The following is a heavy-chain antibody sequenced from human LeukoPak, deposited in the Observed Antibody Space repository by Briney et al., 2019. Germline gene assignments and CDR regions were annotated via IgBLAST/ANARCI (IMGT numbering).Heavy chain of an antibody. V-gene: IGHV1-18*04. CDR3: ARDMKAGFPEYCSSTSCPGNADY. D-gene: IGHD2-2*01. CDR2: ISAYNGNT. J-gene: IGHJ4*02. Sequence: ASVKVSCKASGYTFTGYYIHWVRQAPGEGLEWMGWISAYNGNTNYAQKLQGRVTMTTDTSTSTAYMELRSLRSDDTAVYYCARDMKAGFPEYCSSTSCPGNADYWGQGTLVTVSS. CDR1: GYTFTGYY.